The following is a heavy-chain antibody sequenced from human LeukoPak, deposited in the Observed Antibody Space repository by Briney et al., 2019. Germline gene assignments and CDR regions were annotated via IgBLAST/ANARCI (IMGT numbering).Heavy chain of an antibody. CDR1: GFTFGDYA. D-gene: IGHD2-21*02. V-gene: IGHV3-49*04. Sequence: GGSLRLSCTTSGFTFGDYAMAWVRQTPGKGLKCVGSIRGKAYGGTTEYAASVKGRFTISRDDSRSIAYLQMNSLKIEDTAVYYCTGWRVTSILSSWGQGTLVTFSS. J-gene: IGHJ5*02. CDR2: IRGKAYGGTT. CDR3: TGWRVTSILSS.